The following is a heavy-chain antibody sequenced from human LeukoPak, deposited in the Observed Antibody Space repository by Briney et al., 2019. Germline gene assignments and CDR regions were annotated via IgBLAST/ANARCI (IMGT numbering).Heavy chain of an antibody. V-gene: IGHV1-46*01. CDR2: INPSGGST. CDR1: GYTFTSYY. CDR3: ARDNSVEDTAWWFDP. J-gene: IGHJ5*02. D-gene: IGHD4-23*01. Sequence: APVKVSCKASGYTFTSYYIHWVRQAPGQGLEWMGIINPSGGSTSYAQKFQGRVTMTRDMSTSTDYMELSSLRSEDTAVYYCARDNSVEDTAWWFDPWGQGTLVTVSS.